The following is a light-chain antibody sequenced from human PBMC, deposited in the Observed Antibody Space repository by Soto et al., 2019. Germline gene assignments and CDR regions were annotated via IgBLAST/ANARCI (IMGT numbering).Light chain of an antibody. CDR3: SAWDDSLSGAV. Sequence: QSVLTQPPSASGTPGQRVTISCSGTTSNIGTNYVYCYQQLPGVAPKLILYSTDRRPSGVPGRCSGSKSGTSAFLAITGRRCEDEATYYCSAWDDSLSGAVFGGGTKLAVL. CDR1: TSNIGTNY. V-gene: IGLV1-47*02. J-gene: IGLJ2*01. CDR2: STD.